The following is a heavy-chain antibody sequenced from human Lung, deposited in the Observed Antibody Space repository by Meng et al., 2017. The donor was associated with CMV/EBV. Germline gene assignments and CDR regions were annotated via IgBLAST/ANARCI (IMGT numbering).Heavy chain of an antibody. J-gene: IGHJ6*02. V-gene: IGHV3-30*04. CDR1: GFTFNTYA. CDR2: ISYDGSNK. D-gene: IGHD3-22*01. Sequence: GESLKISCAASGFTFNTYAMHWVRQAPGKGLEWVAVISYDGSNKYTADSVQGRLTISRDNSKNNLYLQMNSLTVEDTAVYYCVRDQGGESMIAVLIERFGMDVWGQGXTVTFSS. CDR3: VRDQGGESMIAVLIERFGMDV.